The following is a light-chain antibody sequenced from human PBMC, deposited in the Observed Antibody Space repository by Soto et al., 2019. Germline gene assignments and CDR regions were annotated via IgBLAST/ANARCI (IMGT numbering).Light chain of an antibody. CDR1: QRVSTW. J-gene: IGKJ4*02. CDR3: HQFHDYPVT. CDR2: KAS. V-gene: IGKV1-5*03. Sequence: DIQLTQSPSTLSASVVDRVTITCRASQRVSTWLAWDQQKPGKAPKLLIHKASTLEHGVTSRFSGSGSGTVFTLTISRLQPDDSATYYCHQFHDYPVTFGGGTKVQL.